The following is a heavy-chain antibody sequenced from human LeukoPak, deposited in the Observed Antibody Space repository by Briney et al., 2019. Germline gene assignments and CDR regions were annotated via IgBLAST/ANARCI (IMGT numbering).Heavy chain of an antibody. CDR2: ISWNSGSI. CDR1: GFTFDDYA. V-gene: IGHV3-9*01. D-gene: IGHD1-1*01. Sequence: PGGSLRLSCAASGFTFDDYAMHWVRQAPGKGLEWVSGISWNSGSIGYADSVKGRFTISRDNAKNSLYLQMNSLRAEDTALFYCAKDGGLESGGFDYWGQGTLVTVSS. CDR3: AKDGGLESGGFDY. J-gene: IGHJ4*02.